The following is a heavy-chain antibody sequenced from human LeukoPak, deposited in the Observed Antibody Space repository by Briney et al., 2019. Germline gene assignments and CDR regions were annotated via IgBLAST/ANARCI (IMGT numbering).Heavy chain of an antibody. CDR3: ARDPVYGDYDPTPYYFDY. Sequence: GGSLRLSCAASGFTFSSYAMHWVRQAPGKGLEWVAVISYDGSNKYYADSVRGRFTISRDNSKNTLYLQVNSLRAEDTAVYYCARDPVYGDYDPTPYYFDYWGQGTLVTVSS. CDR2: ISYDGSNK. J-gene: IGHJ4*02. CDR1: GFTFSSYA. V-gene: IGHV3-30-3*01. D-gene: IGHD4-17*01.